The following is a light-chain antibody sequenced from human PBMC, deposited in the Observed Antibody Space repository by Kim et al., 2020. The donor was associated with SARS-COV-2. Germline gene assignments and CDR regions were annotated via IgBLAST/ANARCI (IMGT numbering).Light chain of an antibody. Sequence: DIQLTQSPSFLSASVGDRVTITCRASQGISSYLAWYQQKPGKAPKLLIYAASTLQSGVPSRFSGSGSGTEFTLTISSLQPEDVATYYCQQLNSYPHTFGQGTKLEI. V-gene: IGKV1-9*01. CDR2: AAS. CDR3: QQLNSYPHT. CDR1: QGISSY. J-gene: IGKJ2*01.